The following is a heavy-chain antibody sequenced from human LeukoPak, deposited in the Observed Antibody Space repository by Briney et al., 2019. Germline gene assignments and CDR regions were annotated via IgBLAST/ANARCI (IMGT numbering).Heavy chain of an antibody. CDR3: ARDSGIGGSYLYYFDY. J-gene: IGHJ4*02. CDR1: GYTFTGYY. V-gene: IGHV1-2*02. CDR2: INPNSGGT. Sequence: ASVKVSCKASGYTFTGYYMHWVRQAPGQGLEWMGWINPNSGGTNYAQKFQGRVTMTRDTSISTAYMELSRLRSDDTAVYYCARDSGIGGSYLYYFDYWGQGTLVTVSS. D-gene: IGHD2-15*01.